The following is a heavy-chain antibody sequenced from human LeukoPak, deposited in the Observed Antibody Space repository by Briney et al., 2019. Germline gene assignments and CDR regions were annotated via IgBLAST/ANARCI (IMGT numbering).Heavy chain of an antibody. J-gene: IGHJ5*02. CDR1: GSTFSSYA. V-gene: IGHV3-30*04. Sequence: GGSLRLSCAASGSTFSSYAMHWVRQAPGKGLEWVAVISYDGSNKYYADSVKGRFTISRDNSKNTLYLQMNSLRAEDTAVYYCARDYYDSSGYYAWGQGTLVTVSS. D-gene: IGHD3-22*01. CDR2: ISYDGSNK. CDR3: ARDYYDSSGYYA.